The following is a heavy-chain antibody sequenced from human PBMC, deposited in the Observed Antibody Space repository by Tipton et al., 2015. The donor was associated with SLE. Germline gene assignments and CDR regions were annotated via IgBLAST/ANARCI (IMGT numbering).Heavy chain of an antibody. V-gene: IGHV4-34*01. J-gene: IGHJ2*01. CDR2: INHSGST. CDR3: ARGGNWGSWYFEL. D-gene: IGHD7-27*01. CDR1: GGSFSGYY. Sequence: TLSLTCAVYGGSFSGYYWSWIRQPPGKGLEWIGEINHSGSTNYNPSLKSRVTISVDTSKNQFSLKLSSVTAADTAVYYCARGGNWGSWYFELGGRGTLVTVSS.